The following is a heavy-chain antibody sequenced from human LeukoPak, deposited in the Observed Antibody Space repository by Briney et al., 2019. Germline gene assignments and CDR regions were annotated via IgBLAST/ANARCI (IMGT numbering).Heavy chain of an antibody. Sequence: PGGSLRLSCAASGFTFSSYWMHWVRQPLGKGLVWVSRINPDGTTTNYADPVKGRFTISRDNAKNTLYLQMNSLTVEDTALYYCVRIATVTTPDYWGQGTLVTVSS. CDR3: VRIATVTTPDY. CDR2: INPDGTTT. D-gene: IGHD4-17*01. CDR1: GFTFSSYW. J-gene: IGHJ4*02. V-gene: IGHV3-74*01.